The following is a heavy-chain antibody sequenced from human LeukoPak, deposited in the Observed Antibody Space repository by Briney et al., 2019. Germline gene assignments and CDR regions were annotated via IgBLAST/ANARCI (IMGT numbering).Heavy chain of an antibody. CDR2: ISGSGGST. D-gene: IGHD3-3*01. J-gene: IGHJ4*02. CDR3: ARRSTRETYYDFWSGYS. Sequence: GGSLRLSCAASGFTFSSYAMSWVRQAPGKGLEWVSAISGSGGSTYYADSVKGRFTISRDNSKNTLYLQMNSLRAEDTAIYYCARRSTRETYYDFWSGYSGGQGTLVTVSS. CDR1: GFTFSSYA. V-gene: IGHV3-23*01.